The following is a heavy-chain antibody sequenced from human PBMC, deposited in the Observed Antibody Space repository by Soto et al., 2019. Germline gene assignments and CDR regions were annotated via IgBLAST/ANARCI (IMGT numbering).Heavy chain of an antibody. J-gene: IGHJ4*02. Sequence: SETLSLTCTVSGGSLSPHFWSWIRQPPGKGLEWIGYIYYSGSTNYNPSLKSRATLSIDRSKNQFSLDLSSVTAADTAVYFCARDTWVTSFDYWSQGTLVTVSS. D-gene: IGHD2-21*02. CDR1: GGSLSPHF. CDR2: IYYSGST. V-gene: IGHV4-59*11. CDR3: ARDTWVTSFDY.